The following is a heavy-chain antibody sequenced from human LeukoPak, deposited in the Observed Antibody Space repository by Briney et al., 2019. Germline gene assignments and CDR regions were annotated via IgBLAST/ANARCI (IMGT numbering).Heavy chain of an antibody. D-gene: IGHD2-21*01. CDR3: AREGEYGMDV. CDR2: IWYDGSNK. J-gene: IGHJ6*02. Sequence: GGSLRLSCAASGFTFSDYYMSWIRQAPGKGLEWVAVIWYDGSNKYYADSVKGRFTISRDNSKNTLYLQMNSLRAEDTAVYYCAREGEYGMDVWGQGTTVTVSS. CDR1: GFTFSDYY. V-gene: IGHV3-33*08.